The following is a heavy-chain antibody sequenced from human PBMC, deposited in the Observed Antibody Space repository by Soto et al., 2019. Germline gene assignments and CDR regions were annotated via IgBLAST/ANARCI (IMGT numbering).Heavy chain of an antibody. J-gene: IGHJ5*02. Sequence: SETLSLTCAVSGYSISSGYYWGWLRQPPGKGLEWIGSIYHVGSTYYNPSLNSRVTLSIDMTNNHVSLILNSVTAADTAVYYCARVGPWVPYYYDSSPYTFENWFDPWGQGTLVTVSS. V-gene: IGHV4-38-2*01. CDR2: IYHVGST. CDR3: ARVGPWVPYYYDSSPYTFENWFDP. D-gene: IGHD3-22*01. CDR1: GYSISSGYY.